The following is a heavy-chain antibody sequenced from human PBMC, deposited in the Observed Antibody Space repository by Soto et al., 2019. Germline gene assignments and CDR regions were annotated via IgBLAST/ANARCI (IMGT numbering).Heavy chain of an antibody. CDR2: IYHSGST. CDR3: ARGSGIAVAGTWCYFDY. CDR1: GGSISSSNW. Sequence: QVQLQESGPGLVKPSGTLSLTCAVSGGSISSSNWWSWVRQPPGKGLEWIGEIYHSGSTNYNPSLKSRVTISVDKFKNKFSLKLSSVTAADTAVYYCARGSGIAVAGTWCYFDYWGQGTLVTVSS. V-gene: IGHV4-4*02. D-gene: IGHD6-19*01. J-gene: IGHJ4*02.